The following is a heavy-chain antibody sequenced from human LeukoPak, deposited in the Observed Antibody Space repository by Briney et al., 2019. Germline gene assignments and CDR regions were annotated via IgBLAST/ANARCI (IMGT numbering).Heavy chain of an antibody. CDR2: IIPIFGTA. Sequence: GSSVKVSCKASGGTFSSYAISWVRQAPGQGLEWMGRIIPIFGTANYAQKFQGRVTITTDESTSTAYMELSSLRSEDTAVYYCAREVMATMRGGYYYYYMDVWGKGTRVTVSS. CDR3: AREVMATMRGGYYYYYMDV. J-gene: IGHJ6*03. D-gene: IGHD5-24*01. V-gene: IGHV1-69*05. CDR1: GGTFSSYA.